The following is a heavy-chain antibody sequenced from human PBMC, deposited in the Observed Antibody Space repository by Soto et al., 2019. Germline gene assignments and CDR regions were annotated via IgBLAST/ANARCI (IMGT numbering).Heavy chain of an antibody. CDR2: IIPIFGTA. CDR3: ASSDIVVVPAALVSYYYYGMDV. D-gene: IGHD2-2*01. J-gene: IGHJ6*02. Sequence: QVQLVQSGAEVKKPGSSVKVSCKASGGTFSSYAISWVRQAPGQGLAWLGGIIPIFGTANYAQQFQGRVTITADESTSTAYMELSSLRSEGTAVYYCASSDIVVVPAALVSYYYYGMDVWGQGTTVTVSS. CDR1: GGTFSSYA. V-gene: IGHV1-69*01.